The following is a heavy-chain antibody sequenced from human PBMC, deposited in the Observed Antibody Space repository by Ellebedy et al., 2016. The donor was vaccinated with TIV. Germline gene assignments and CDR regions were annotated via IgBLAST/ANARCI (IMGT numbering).Heavy chain of an antibody. CDR2: ISGSGGST. D-gene: IGHD3-22*01. Sequence: GGSLRLSXAASGFTFSSYAMSWVRQAPGKGLEWVSAISGSGGSTYYADSVKGRFTISRDNSKNTLYLQMNSLRAEDTAVYYCAKSADSSGYYYYYYGMDVWGQGTTVAVSS. CDR1: GFTFSSYA. V-gene: IGHV3-23*01. CDR3: AKSADSSGYYYYYYGMDV. J-gene: IGHJ6*02.